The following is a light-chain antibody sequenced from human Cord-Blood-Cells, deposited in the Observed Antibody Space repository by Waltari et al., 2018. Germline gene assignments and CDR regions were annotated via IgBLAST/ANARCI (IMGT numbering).Light chain of an antibody. V-gene: IGLV1-44*01. CDR2: INN. CDR3: AAWDDSLNGLV. CDR1: SSTIGSNT. Sequence: QSVLTQPPSASGTPGPRVTISCSGSSSTIGSNTVNWYQQLPGTAPKLLIYINNQRPSGVPDRFSGSKSGTSASLAISGLQSEDEADYYCAAWDDSLNGLVFGGGTKLTVL. J-gene: IGLJ2*01.